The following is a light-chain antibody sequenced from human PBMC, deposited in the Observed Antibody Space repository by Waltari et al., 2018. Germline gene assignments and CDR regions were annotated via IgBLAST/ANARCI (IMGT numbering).Light chain of an antibody. Sequence: DIQMTQSPSTLSPSVGDRVTITCRASQSVGVWLAWYQQKPGKAPKVLIYKTSSLESGVPSRCSGSGSGTEFTLTISNLQPADFATYYCQQYNSFPKTFGQGTKVEIK. CDR1: QSVGVW. V-gene: IGKV1-5*03. CDR2: KTS. J-gene: IGKJ1*01. CDR3: QQYNSFPKT.